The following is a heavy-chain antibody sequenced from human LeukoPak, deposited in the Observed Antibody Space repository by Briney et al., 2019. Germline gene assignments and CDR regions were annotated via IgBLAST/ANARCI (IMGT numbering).Heavy chain of an antibody. D-gene: IGHD3-3*01. CDR1: GFTFSDYY. CDR3: ATFGVIVRNNYLDY. CDR2: ISSSGSTI. V-gene: IGHV3-11*01. J-gene: IGHJ4*02. Sequence: TAGGSLRLSCAASGFTFSDYYMSWIRQAPGKGLEWVSYISSSGSTIYYADSVKGRFTISRDNSKNTLYLQMSGLRAEDTAVYYCATFGVIVRNNYLDYWGQGALVTVSS.